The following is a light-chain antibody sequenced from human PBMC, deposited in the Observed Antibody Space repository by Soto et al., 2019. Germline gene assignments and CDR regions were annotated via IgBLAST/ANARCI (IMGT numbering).Light chain of an antibody. J-gene: IGKJ4*01. CDR2: GAS. Sequence: EIVLTQSPGTLSLSPGERATLSCRASQSVSSSYLAWYQQKPGQAPRLLIYGASRRATGIPDRFSGSGSGPDFTLTISRLEPEDFAVYYCEQYGSLLTFGGGTKVEIK. V-gene: IGKV3-20*01. CDR1: QSVSSSY. CDR3: EQYGSLLT.